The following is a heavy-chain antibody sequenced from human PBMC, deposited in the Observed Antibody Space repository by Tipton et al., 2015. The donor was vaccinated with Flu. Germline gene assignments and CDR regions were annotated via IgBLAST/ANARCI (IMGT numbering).Heavy chain of an antibody. Sequence: TLSLTCTVSGDSISTYYWSWIRQPAGKGLEWIGRIYTSGNNNYNPSLKSRVTMSVDTSNNQVSLKLNSVTAADTAVYYCARDSRSSPPWYFDVWGRGTLVTVSS. J-gene: IGHJ2*01. CDR2: IYTSGNN. CDR1: GDSISTYY. CDR3: ARDSRSSPPWYFDV. D-gene: IGHD6-6*01. V-gene: IGHV4-4*07.